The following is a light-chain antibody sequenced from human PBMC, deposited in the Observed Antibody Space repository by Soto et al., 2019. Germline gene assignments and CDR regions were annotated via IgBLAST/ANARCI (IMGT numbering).Light chain of an antibody. CDR2: GAS. CDR3: QQDGSSPWT. Sequence: VLTQSPGTLSLSPGERATLSCRASQSVSSSYLAWYQQKPGQAPRLLIYGASSRATAIPDRFSGSGSGTDFTLTISRLEPEDFAVYYCQQDGSSPWTFGQGTKVDIK. CDR1: QSVSSSY. J-gene: IGKJ1*01. V-gene: IGKV3-20*01.